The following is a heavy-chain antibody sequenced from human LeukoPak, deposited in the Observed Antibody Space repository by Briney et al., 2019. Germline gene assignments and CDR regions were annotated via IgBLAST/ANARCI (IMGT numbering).Heavy chain of an antibody. CDR3: ARGFGGFMITFGGVSHFDY. V-gene: IGHV4-34*01. CDR1: GGSFSGYY. Sequence: SETLSLTCAVYGGSFSGYYWSWIRQPPGKGLEWTGEINHSGSTNYNPSLKSRVTISVDTSKNQFSLKLSSVIAADTAVYYCARGFGGFMITFGGVSHFDYWGQGTLVTVSS. D-gene: IGHD3-16*01. J-gene: IGHJ4*02. CDR2: INHSGST.